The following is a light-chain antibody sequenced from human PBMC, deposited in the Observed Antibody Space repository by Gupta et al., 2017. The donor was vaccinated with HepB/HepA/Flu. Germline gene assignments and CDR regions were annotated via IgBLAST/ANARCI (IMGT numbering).Light chain of an antibody. CDR1: SGSVAATYY. J-gene: IGLJ2*01. V-gene: IGLV8-61*01. CDR2: AKN. Sequence: QSVVTQEPSFSVSPGETVTPTCGLTSGSVAATYYHSWNQQTPGQAPRMLIYAKNRRSAGVPDRFSGSIRGNTAALTITGAKAEDESDYYCVLDIGTGVVVIGGGTKLTVL. CDR3: VLDIGTGVVV.